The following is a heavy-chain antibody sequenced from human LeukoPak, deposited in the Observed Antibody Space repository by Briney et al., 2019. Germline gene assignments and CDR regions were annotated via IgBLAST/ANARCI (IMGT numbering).Heavy chain of an antibody. CDR1: GFTFSSYS. CDR3: ARASRVGAPTTG. J-gene: IGHJ4*02. Sequence: PGGSLRLSCAASGFTFSSYSMNWVRQAPGKGLEWVSVIYSGGSTYYADSVKGRFTISRDNSKNTLYLQMNSLRAEDTAVYYCARASRVGAPTTGWGQGTLVTVSS. D-gene: IGHD1-1*01. V-gene: IGHV3-53*01. CDR2: IYSGGST.